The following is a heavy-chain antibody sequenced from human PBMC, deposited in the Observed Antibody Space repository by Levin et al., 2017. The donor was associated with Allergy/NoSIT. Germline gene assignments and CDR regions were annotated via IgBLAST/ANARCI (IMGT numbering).Heavy chain of an antibody. Sequence: GGSLRLSCAASGFTFSSYGMHWVRQAPGKGLEWVAVIWYDGSNKYYADSVKGRFTISRDNSKNTLYLQMNSLRAEDTAVDYCARGEERFGEFDVDYWGQGTLVTVSS. D-gene: IGHD3-10*01. CDR3: ARGEERFGEFDVDY. J-gene: IGHJ4*02. CDR2: IWYDGSNK. V-gene: IGHV3-33*01. CDR1: GFTFSSYG.